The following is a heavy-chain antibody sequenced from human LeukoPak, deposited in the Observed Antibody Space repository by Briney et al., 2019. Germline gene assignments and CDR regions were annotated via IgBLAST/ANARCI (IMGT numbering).Heavy chain of an antibody. CDR3: ARHPQRRGAFDT. D-gene: IGHD1-1*01. CDR2: IYHSGST. J-gene: IGHJ3*02. CDR1: GYSISSGYY. Sequence: SETLSLTCAVSGYSISSGYYWGWIRQPPGKGLEWIGSIYHSGSTYYNPSLKSRITISVDTSKNQFSLKLSSVTAADTAVYYCARHPQRRGAFDTWGQGTMVTVSS. V-gene: IGHV4-38-2*01.